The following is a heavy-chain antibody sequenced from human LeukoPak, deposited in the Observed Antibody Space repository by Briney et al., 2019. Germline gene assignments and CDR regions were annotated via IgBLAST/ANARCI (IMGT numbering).Heavy chain of an antibody. Sequence: GRSLRLSCAASGFTFSSYGMHWVRQAPGKGLEWVAVISYDGSNKYYADSVKGRFTISRDNSKNTLYLQMNSLRAEDTAVYYCARTSLSYYFDYWGQGTLVTVSS. CDR2: ISYDGSNK. CDR1: GFTFSSYG. V-gene: IGHV3-30*19. J-gene: IGHJ4*02. CDR3: ARTSLSYYFDY.